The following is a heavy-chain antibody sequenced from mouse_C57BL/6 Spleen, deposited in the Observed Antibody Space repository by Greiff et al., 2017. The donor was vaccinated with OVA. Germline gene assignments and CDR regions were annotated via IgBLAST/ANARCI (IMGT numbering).Heavy chain of an antibody. CDR1: GYTFTDYY. Sequence: EVQLQESGPVLVKPGASVKMSCKASGYTFTDYYMNWVKQSHGKSLEWIGVINPYNGGTSYNQKFKGKATLTVDKSSSTAYMELNSLTSEDSAVYYCARKEDPYYGSSYGWFAYWGQGTLVTVSA. V-gene: IGHV1-19*01. CDR2: INPYNGGT. J-gene: IGHJ3*01. CDR3: ARKEDPYYGSSYGWFAY. D-gene: IGHD1-1*01.